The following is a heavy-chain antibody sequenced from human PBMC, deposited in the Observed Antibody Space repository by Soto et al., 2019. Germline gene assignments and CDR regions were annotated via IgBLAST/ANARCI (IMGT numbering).Heavy chain of an antibody. J-gene: IGHJ3*02. Sequence: ASVKVSCKASGYTFTGYYMHWVRQAPGQGLEWMGWINPNSGGTNYAQKFQGWGTMTRDTSISTAYMELSRLRSDDTAVYYCAVGLGYCSSTSCSGSDAFDIWGQGTMVTVSS. CDR1: GYTFTGYY. CDR2: INPNSGGT. D-gene: IGHD2-2*01. V-gene: IGHV1-2*04. CDR3: AVGLGYCSSTSCSGSDAFDI.